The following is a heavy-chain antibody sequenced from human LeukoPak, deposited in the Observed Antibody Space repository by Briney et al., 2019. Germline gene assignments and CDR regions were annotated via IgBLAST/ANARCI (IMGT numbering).Heavy chain of an antibody. J-gene: IGHJ3*02. CDR1: GFTFDDYA. Sequence: GGSLRLSCAASGFTFDDYAMHWVRQAPGKGLEWVSGIRWNSGSIGYADSVKGRFTISRDNAKNSLYLQMNSLRAEDMALYYCAKAVDTAMVISAFDIWGQGTMVTVSS. CDR3: AKAVDTAMVISAFDI. V-gene: IGHV3-9*03. D-gene: IGHD5-18*01. CDR2: IRWNSGSI.